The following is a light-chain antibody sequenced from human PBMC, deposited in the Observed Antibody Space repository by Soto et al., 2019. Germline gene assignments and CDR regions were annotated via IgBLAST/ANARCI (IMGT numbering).Light chain of an antibody. J-gene: IGKJ1*01. CDR3: QQYNNWQGT. CDR1: QSLNRD. CDR2: GAS. Sequence: IVMTQSPATLSMSPGERATLSCRASQSLNRDLAWYQQKPGQSPRLLIFGASIRATGIPARFSGSGSGTEFTLTIGSLQSEDCALYYCQQYNNWQGTFGQGTKVDI. V-gene: IGKV3-15*01.